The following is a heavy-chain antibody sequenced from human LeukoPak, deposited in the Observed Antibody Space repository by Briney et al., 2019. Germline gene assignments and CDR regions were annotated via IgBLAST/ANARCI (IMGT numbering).Heavy chain of an antibody. CDR3: ARDHYGSGSY. D-gene: IGHD3-10*01. V-gene: IGHV3-74*01. CDR1: GFTFSGYW. Sequence: GGSLRLSCAASGFTFSGYWMLWVRQAPGKGLVWVSRISNDGPTTNYADSVKGRFTISRDNAKNTLYLQMNSLRAEDTAVYYCARDHYGSGSYWGQGALVTVSS. CDR2: ISNDGPTT. J-gene: IGHJ4*02.